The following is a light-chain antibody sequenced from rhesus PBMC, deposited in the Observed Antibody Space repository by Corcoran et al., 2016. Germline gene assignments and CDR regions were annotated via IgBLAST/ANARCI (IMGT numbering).Light chain of an antibody. V-gene: IGKV1S16*01. CDR2: YAS. CDR3: PPHNSYPWT. Sequence: DIQMTQSPSSLSASVGDTVTITCRASQGIRNYLAWYQQKPGNPPKPLLYYASRLESGVPSRFSGSGSGTDFTLPISSLPPEDFATYYCPPHNSYPWTFGQGTKVEIK. J-gene: IGKJ1*01. CDR1: QGIRNY.